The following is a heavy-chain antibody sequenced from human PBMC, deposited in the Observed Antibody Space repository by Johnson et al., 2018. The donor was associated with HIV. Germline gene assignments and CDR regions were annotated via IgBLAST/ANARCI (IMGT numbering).Heavy chain of an antibody. CDR1: GFTFSSYA. CDR3: ARELEGDYAFDI. CDR2: IGTAGDT. J-gene: IGHJ3*02. D-gene: IGHD3-10*01. V-gene: IGHV3-13*01. Sequence: VQLVESGGGVVQPGRSLRLSCAASGFTFSSYAMHWVRQAPGKGLEWVSAIGTAGDTYYPGSVKGRFTISRENAKNSLYLQMNSLRAGDTAVYYCARELEGDYAFDIWGQGTLVTVSS.